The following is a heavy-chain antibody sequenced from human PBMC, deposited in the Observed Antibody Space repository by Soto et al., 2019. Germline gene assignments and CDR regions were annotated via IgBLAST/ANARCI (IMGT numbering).Heavy chain of an antibody. CDR3: ARVGTLYAMDV. V-gene: IGHV3-11*06. Sequence: QVQLVESGGGLVKPGEPLRLSCAASGFTFRDYYMTWIRQAPGKGLEWVSYISSGGCPANDADSVKGRFTISRDNAKNSLYLQMDSLRAEDTAVYYCARVGTLYAMDVWGQGTTVIVSS. J-gene: IGHJ6*02. CDR1: GFTFRDYY. D-gene: IGHD1-26*01. CDR2: ISSGGCPA.